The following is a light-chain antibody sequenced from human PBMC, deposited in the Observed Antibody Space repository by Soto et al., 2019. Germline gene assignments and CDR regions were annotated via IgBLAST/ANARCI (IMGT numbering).Light chain of an antibody. V-gene: IGKV3-20*01. CDR3: QQYDNSPYT. J-gene: IGKJ2*01. CDR1: QSVSSSN. Sequence: VLTQSPGTLSLSPGERATLSCRASQSVSSSNLAWYQKKPGQAPRVLIYGASTRATGIPDRFSGSGSGTDFILTISRLEPEDFAVYSCQQYDNSPYTFGQGTNLEIK. CDR2: GAS.